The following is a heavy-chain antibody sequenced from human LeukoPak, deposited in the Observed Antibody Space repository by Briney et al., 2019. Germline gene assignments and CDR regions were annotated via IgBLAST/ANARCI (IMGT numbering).Heavy chain of an antibody. V-gene: IGHV3-11*01. CDR3: SSVLRWPDY. CDR2: ISSSGSTI. D-gene: IGHD4-23*01. J-gene: IGHJ4*02. CDR1: GFTFSDYS. Sequence: GGSLRLSCAASGFTFSDYSMSWIRQAPGKGLEWVSYISSSGSTIYYAHSVKGRFTISRDNAKNTLYLQMNSLRAEDTAVYYCSSVLRWPDYWGQGAQVTVSP.